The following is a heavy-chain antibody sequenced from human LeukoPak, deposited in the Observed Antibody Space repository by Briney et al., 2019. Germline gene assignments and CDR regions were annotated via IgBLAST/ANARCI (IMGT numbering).Heavy chain of an antibody. D-gene: IGHD6-13*01. J-gene: IGHJ5*02. V-gene: IGHV4-34*01. CDR2: INHSGST. Sequence: SETLSLTCAVYGGSCSGYYWSLIRQPAGKGLEWIGEINHSGSTNYNPSLKSRVTISVDTSKNQFSLKLSSVTAADTAVYYCARGAGWYSTNWFDPWGQGTLVTVSS. CDR3: ARGAGWYSTNWFDP. CDR1: GGSCSGYY.